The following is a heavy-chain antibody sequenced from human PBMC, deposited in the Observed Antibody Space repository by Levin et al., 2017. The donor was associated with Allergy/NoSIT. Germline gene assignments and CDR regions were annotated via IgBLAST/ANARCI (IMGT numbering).Heavy chain of an antibody. Sequence: PSETLSLTCTVSGGSGSTGTYYWSWIRQPPGKGLEWIGYIYYSGSINYNPSLKSRVTISVDTSKNQLSLKLSSVTAADTAVYYCVRAAPNYYASSGYSRRYYFDSWGQGTLVTVSS. CDR3: VRAAPNYYASSGYSRRYYFDS. V-gene: IGHV4-61*01. CDR2: IYYSGSI. D-gene: IGHD3-22*01. J-gene: IGHJ4*02. CDR1: GGSGSTGTYY.